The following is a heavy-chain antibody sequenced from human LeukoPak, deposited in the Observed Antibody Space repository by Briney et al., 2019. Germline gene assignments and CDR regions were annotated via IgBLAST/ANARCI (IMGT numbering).Heavy chain of an antibody. D-gene: IGHD3-22*01. J-gene: IGHJ4*02. CDR1: GFTFSSYG. Sequence: PGRSLRLSCAASGFTFSSYGMHWVRQAPGKGQEWVAVISYDGSNKYYADSVKGRFTISRDNSKNTLYLQMNSLRAEDTAVYYCARDYYDSGDFDYWGQGTLVTVSS. CDR3: ARDYYDSGDFDY. CDR2: ISYDGSNK. V-gene: IGHV3-30*03.